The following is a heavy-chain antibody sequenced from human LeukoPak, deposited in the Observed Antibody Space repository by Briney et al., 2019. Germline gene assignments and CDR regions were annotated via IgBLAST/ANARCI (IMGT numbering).Heavy chain of an antibody. CDR3: AKEDSSWYGAFDN. J-gene: IGHJ4*02. CDR1: GFTFSSYA. D-gene: IGHD6-13*01. Sequence: GGSLRLSCAASGFTFSSYAMSWVRQGPGKGLEWVSAISGGGGSTYYADSVKGRFTISRDNSKNTLFLQMNTLSAEDKAVYYCAKEDSSWYGAFDNWGQGTLVTVSS. V-gene: IGHV3-23*01. CDR2: ISGGGGST.